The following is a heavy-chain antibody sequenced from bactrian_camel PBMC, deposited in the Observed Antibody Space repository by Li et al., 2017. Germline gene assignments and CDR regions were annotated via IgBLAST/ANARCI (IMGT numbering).Heavy chain of an antibody. V-gene: IGHV3S68*01. CDR1: GYRNARYC. Sequence: VQLVESGGGSVQAGGSLRLSCEGSGYRNARYCLGWFRQDPGKEREWVARSSYLGDDKTNYADSVKGRFTISQDKSKNTLTLQMNSLEPEDTAMYYCAAGRTSSLIPVRYTVWGQGTQVTVS. D-gene: IGHD1*01. CDR2: SSYLGDDKT. J-gene: IGHJ4*01. CDR3: AAGRTSSLIPVRYTV.